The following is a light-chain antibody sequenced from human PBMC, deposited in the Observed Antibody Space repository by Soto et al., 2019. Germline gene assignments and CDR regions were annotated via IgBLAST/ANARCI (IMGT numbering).Light chain of an antibody. J-gene: IGLJ1*01. CDR2: DVS. Sequence: QPVLPQPASVSGSHGQSITLSCTGTSSDVGGYNYVSWYQQHPGKAPKLMIYDVSNRPSGVSNRFSGSKSGNTASLTISGLQAEDEADYYCSSYRSSSKRVFGTGTKVTVL. CDR1: SSDVGGYNY. CDR3: SSYRSSSKRV. V-gene: IGLV2-14*03.